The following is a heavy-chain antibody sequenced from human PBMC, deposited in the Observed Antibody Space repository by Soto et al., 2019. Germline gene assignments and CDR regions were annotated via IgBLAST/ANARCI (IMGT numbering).Heavy chain of an antibody. CDR3: ARSHGGNFDAFDI. D-gene: IGHD2-21*02. Sequence: SETLALTCTVSGGSISSYYWSWIRQPPGKGLEWIGYIYYSGSTNYNPSLKSRVTISVDTSKNQFSLKLSSVTAADTAVYYCARSHGGNFDAFDIWGQGTMVTVSS. V-gene: IGHV4-59*01. CDR1: GGSISSYY. CDR2: IYYSGST. J-gene: IGHJ3*02.